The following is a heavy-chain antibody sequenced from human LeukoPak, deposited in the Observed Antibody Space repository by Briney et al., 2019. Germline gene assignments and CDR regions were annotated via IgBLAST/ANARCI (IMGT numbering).Heavy chain of an antibody. D-gene: IGHD3-3*01. V-gene: IGHV4-59*01. CDR1: GGSISSYY. CDR2: INHSGST. J-gene: IGHJ5*02. Sequence: KPSETLSLTCTVSGGSISSYYWSWIRQPPGKGLEWIGEINHSGSTNYNPSLKSRVTISVDTSKNQFSLKLSSVTAADTAVYYCARYNYDFWSGYSKWFDPWGQGTLVTVSS. CDR3: ARYNYDFWSGYSKWFDP.